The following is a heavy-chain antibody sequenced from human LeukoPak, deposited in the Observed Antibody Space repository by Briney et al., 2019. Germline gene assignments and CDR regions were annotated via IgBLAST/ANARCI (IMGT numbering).Heavy chain of an antibody. CDR3: ARTNERELDY. CDR2: ISIFSSTI. Sequence: GGSLRLPCAASGFTFSSYHMNWVRQAPGKGLEWVSYISIFSSTIYYADSVKGRFTISRDDANSLVYLQMNSLRAEDTAVYYCARTNERELDYWGQGTLVTVSS. J-gene: IGHJ4*02. CDR1: GFTFSSYH. V-gene: IGHV3-48*01. D-gene: IGHD1-26*01.